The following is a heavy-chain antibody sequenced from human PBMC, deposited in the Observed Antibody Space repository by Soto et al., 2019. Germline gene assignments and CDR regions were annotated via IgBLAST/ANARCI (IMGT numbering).Heavy chain of an antibody. D-gene: IGHD5-18*01. CDR2: INAGNGNT. CDR1: GYTFVTYA. J-gene: IGHJ4*02. V-gene: IGHV1-3*05. CDR3: ARPCGCSSCYDY. Sequence: QVQLVQSGAEEKKPGASVKVSCKASGYTFVTYAMHWVRQAPGQRLEWMGWINAGNGNTKYSQKSQGRVTITRATSARTAYMELSSLRSEDTAVYSCARPCGCSSCYDYWGQGTLVTVSS.